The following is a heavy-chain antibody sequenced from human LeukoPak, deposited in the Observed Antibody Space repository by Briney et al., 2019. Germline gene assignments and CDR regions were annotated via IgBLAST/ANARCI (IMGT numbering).Heavy chain of an antibody. Sequence: SETLSLTCGVSGYSISSGSYWGWIRQPPGKGLEWIGSIYRSGFTYYNPSLKSRLTISVDTSKNQFSLKLSSVTAADTAVYYCAREKTVTIVDYWGQGTPVTVSS. D-gene: IGHD4-17*01. CDR1: GYSISSGSY. J-gene: IGHJ4*02. CDR3: AREKTVTIVDY. V-gene: IGHV4-38-2*02. CDR2: IYRSGFT.